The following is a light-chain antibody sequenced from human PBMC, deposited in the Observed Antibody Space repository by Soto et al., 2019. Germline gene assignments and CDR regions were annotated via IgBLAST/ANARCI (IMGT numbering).Light chain of an antibody. Sequence: QCALTQPASVSGSPGQSITISCTGTSSDVGGYNYVSWYQQHPGKAPKLMIYDVSNRPSGVSNRFSGSKSGNTASLTISGLQAEDEADYYCSSYTSSSTLGVFGTGTKFTVL. CDR1: SSDVGGYNY. CDR2: DVS. V-gene: IGLV2-14*01. CDR3: SSYTSSSTLGV. J-gene: IGLJ1*01.